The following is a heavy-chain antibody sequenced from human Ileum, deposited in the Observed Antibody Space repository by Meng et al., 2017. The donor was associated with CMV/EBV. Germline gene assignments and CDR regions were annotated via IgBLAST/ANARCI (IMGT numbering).Heavy chain of an antibody. D-gene: IGHD6-13*01. CDR1: EFTFRNYW. V-gene: IGHV3-7*03. CDR2: IKEDGSEK. Sequence: GESLKISCAASEFTFRNYWISWVRQAPGKGLEWVANIKEDGSEKYYLDSVKGRFTISRDNAKKSLYVEMNSLRAEDTALYYCAKDIRAASLYSSSWYSIWYFDLWGRGTLVTVSS. J-gene: IGHJ2*01. CDR3: AKDIRAASLYSSSWYSIWYFDL.